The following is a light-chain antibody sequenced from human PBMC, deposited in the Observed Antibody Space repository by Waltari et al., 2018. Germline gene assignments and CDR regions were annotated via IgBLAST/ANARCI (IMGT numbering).Light chain of an antibody. CDR2: DAS. J-gene: IGKJ3*01. CDR1: QDIRNY. CDR3: QQCDSLPLT. V-gene: IGKV1-33*01. Sequence: DIQMTQTPSSLSASVGDRVTITCRASQDIRNYLLWYQQKPGKAPKLLIYDASNLKSGLPSMFSGSGSGTHFVFTITSLQPEDSGTYYCQQCDSLPLTFGPGTKVNIQ.